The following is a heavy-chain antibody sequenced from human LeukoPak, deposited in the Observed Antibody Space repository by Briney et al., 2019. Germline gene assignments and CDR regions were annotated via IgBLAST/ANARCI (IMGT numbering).Heavy chain of an antibody. V-gene: IGHV4-39*07. CDR1: GGSISSSSYY. D-gene: IGHD1-26*01. J-gene: IGHJ4*02. Sequence: KPSETLSLTCTVSGGSISSSSYYWGWIRQPPGKGLEWIGSIYYSGSTYYNPSLKSRVTMSVDTSKNQFSLKLSSVTAADTAVYYCAREGGVVGAPFDYWGQGTLVTVSS. CDR2: IYYSGST. CDR3: AREGGVVGAPFDY.